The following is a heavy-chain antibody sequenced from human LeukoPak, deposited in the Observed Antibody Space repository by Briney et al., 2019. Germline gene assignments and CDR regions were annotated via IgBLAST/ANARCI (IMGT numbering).Heavy chain of an antibody. J-gene: IGHJ4*02. CDR2: IYYSGST. V-gene: IGHV4-28*06. CDR3: ARTAARPSYYFDY. Sequence: SDTLSLTCAVSGYSISSSNWWGWIRQPPGKGLEWIGYIYYSGSTNYNPSLKSRVTMSVDTSKNQFSLKLSSVTALDTAVYYCARTAARPSYYFDYWGQGTLVTVSS. D-gene: IGHD6-6*01. CDR1: GYSISSSNW.